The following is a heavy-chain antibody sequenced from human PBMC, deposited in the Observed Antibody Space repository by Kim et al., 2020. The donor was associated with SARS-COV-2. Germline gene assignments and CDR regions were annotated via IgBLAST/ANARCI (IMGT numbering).Heavy chain of an antibody. CDR1: GYTFKNYR. CDR3: ARDMNPTVYDY. Sequence: ASVKVSCKASGYTFKNYRIHWLRQAPGQRLEWMGWVNAANDKTKYSQKFQGRVTITRDTSANTAYMELSSLTSEDTAIYYCARDMNPTVYDYWGQGTLGT. J-gene: IGHJ4*02. V-gene: IGHV1-3*01. D-gene: IGHD4-4*01. CDR2: VNAANDKT.